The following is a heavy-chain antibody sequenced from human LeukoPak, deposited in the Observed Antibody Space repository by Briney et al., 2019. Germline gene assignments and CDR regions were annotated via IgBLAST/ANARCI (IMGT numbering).Heavy chain of an antibody. CDR3: ARHAFIGYSSSSDY. D-gene: IGHD6-6*01. J-gene: IGHJ4*02. CDR1: GGSFSGYY. V-gene: IGHV4-34*01. Sequence: PSETLSLTCAVYGGSFSGYYWSWIRQPPGKGLEWIGEINHSGSTNYNPSLKSRVTISVDTSKNQFSLKLSSVTAADTAVYYCARHAFIGYSSSSDYWGQGTLVTVSS. CDR2: INHSGST.